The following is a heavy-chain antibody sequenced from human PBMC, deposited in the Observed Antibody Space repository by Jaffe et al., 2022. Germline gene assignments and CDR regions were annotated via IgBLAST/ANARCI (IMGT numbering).Heavy chain of an antibody. CDR1: GGSISSSSYY. CDR2: IYYSGST. J-gene: IGHJ6*03. CDR3: ARHFLEYSSSWYAARYYYYYYMDV. V-gene: IGHV4-39*01. Sequence: QLQLQESGPGLVKPSETLSLTCTVSGGSISSSSYYWGWIRQPPGKGLEWIGSIYYSGSTYYNPSLKSRVTISVDTSKNQFSLKLSSVTAADTAVYYCARHFLEYSSSWYAARYYYYYYMDVWGKGTTVTVSS. D-gene: IGHD6-13*01.